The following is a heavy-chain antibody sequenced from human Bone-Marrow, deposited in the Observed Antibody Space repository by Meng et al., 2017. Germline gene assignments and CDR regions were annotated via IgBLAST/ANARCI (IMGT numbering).Heavy chain of an antibody. V-gene: IGHV1-46*01. Sequence: ASVKVSCKASGYTFTGYYMHWVRQAPGQGLEWMGIINPSGGSTSYAQKFQGRVTMTRDTSTSTVYMELSSLRSEDTAVYYCARDIPRIRGSTTPMDVWGQGTMVTVSS. CDR3: ARDIPRIRGSTTPMDV. CDR2: INPSGGST. CDR1: GYTFTGYY. D-gene: IGHD2-2*01. J-gene: IGHJ6*02.